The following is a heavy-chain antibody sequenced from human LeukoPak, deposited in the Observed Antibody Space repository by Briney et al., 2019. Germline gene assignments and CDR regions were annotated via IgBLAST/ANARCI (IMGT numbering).Heavy chain of an antibody. CDR1: GGSFSGYY. J-gene: IGHJ4*02. CDR2: INHSGST. CDR3: ARHKARLRWLQLQPYFDY. Sequence: SSETLSLTCAVYGGSFSGYYWSWIRQPPGKGLEWIGEINHSGSTNYNPSLKSRVTISVDTSKNQFSLKLSSVTAADTAVYYCARHKARLRWLQLQPYFDYWGQGTLVTVSS. V-gene: IGHV4-34*01. D-gene: IGHD5-24*01.